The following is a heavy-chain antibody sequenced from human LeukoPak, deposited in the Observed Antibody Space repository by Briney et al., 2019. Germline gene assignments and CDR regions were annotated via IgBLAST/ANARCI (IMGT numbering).Heavy chain of an antibody. J-gene: IGHJ2*01. CDR2: IKRDGSEK. V-gene: IGHV3-7*01. CDR1: GFTFSSSW. CDR3: ARTPAGWYFDL. Sequence: PGGSLRLSCAASGFTFSSSWMSWVRQAPGRGLEWVANIKRDGSEKYYVDSVKGRFTISRDNAKNSLDLQLNSLRAEDTAVYYCARTPAGWYFDLWGRGTLVTVSS.